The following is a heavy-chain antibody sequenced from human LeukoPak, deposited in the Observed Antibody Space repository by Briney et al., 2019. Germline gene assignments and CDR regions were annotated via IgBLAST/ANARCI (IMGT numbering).Heavy chain of an antibody. Sequence: GGSLRLSCAASGFTFNNAWMNWVRQAPGKGREGVGLIKSKTDGGTTDYAAPVKGRFTISRDDSENTVYLQMNSLKTEDTAVYFCATSPGFWATSPFDYWGQGTQAIISS. J-gene: IGHJ4*02. CDR3: ATSPGFWATSPFDY. CDR2: IKSKTDGGTT. V-gene: IGHV3-15*01. CDR1: GFTFNNAW. D-gene: IGHD3-10*01.